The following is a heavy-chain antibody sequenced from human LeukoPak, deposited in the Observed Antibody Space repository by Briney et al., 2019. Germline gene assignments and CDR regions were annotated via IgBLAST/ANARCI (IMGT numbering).Heavy chain of an antibody. CDR2: IYSGGST. CDR3: AREGVERSRGGLGYFDY. V-gene: IGHV3-53*01. J-gene: IGHJ4*02. CDR1: GFTVSSNY. D-gene: IGHD1-1*01. Sequence: GGSLRLSCAASGFTVSSNYMSWVRQAPGKGLEWVSVIYSGGSTYYADSVKGRFTISRDNSKNTLYLQMNSLRAEDTAVYYCAREGVERSRGGLGYFDYWGQGTLVTVSS.